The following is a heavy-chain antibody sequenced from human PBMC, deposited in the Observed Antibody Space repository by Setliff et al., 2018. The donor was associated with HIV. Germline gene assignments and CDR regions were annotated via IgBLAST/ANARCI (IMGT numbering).Heavy chain of an antibody. D-gene: IGHD6-6*01. V-gene: IGHV3-30*04. CDR1: GFTFSSYA. CDR3: ARLYSSSSGDDY. Sequence: GGSLRLSCAASGFTFSSYAMHWVRQAPGKGLEWVAVISYDGSNKYYADSVKGRFTISRDSKNTLYLQMNSLRAEDTAVYYCARLYSSSSGDDYWGQGTLVTVSS. J-gene: IGHJ4*02. CDR2: ISYDGSNK.